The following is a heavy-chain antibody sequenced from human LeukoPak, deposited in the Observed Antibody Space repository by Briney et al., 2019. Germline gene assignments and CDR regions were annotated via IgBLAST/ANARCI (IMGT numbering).Heavy chain of an antibody. J-gene: IGHJ5*02. CDR1: GYTFTIYA. CDR3: ARDWTYYYDSSGYYLYNWFDP. D-gene: IGHD3-22*01. CDR2: INAGNGNT. Sequence: ASVKVSCKASGYTFTIYAMHWVRQAPGQRLEWMGWINAGNGNTKYSQKFQGRVTITRDTSASTAYMELSSLRSEDTAVYYCARDWTYYYDSSGYYLYNWFDPWGQGTLVTVSS. V-gene: IGHV1-3*01.